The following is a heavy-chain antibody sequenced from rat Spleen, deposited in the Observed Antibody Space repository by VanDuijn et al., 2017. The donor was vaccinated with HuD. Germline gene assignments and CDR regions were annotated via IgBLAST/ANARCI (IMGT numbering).Heavy chain of an antibody. CDR2: ISPSGGNT. CDR1: GFTFSNYG. D-gene: IGHD1-12*02. V-gene: IGHV5-19*01. CDR3: ARHGYDGSYYYWDY. J-gene: IGHJ2*01. Sequence: EVQLVESGGGLVQPGRSLKLSCAASGFTFSNYGMHWIRQAPTKGLEWVASISPSGGNTYYRDSVKGRFTISRDNAKSTLYLQMDSLRSEDTATYYCARHGYDGSYYYWDYWGQGVMVTVSS.